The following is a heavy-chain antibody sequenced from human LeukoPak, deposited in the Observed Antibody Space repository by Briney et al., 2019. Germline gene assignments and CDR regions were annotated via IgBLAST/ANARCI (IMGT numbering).Heavy chain of an antibody. J-gene: IGHJ6*03. CDR3: ARVPRVGDFWSGYNYYYMDV. CDR1: GGSISSGDYY. D-gene: IGHD3-3*01. CDR2: IYYSGST. Sequence: PLETLSLTCTVSGGSISSGDYYWSWIRQPPGKGLEWIGYIYYSGSTYYNPSLKSRVTISVDTSKNQFSLKLSSVTAADTAVYYCARVPRVGDFWSGYNYYYMDVWGKGTTVTVSS. V-gene: IGHV4-30-4*08.